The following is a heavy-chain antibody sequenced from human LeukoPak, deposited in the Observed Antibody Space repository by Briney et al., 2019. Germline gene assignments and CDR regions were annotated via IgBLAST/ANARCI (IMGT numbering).Heavy chain of an antibody. Sequence: GGSLRLSCAASGFTFSSYSMNWVRQAPGKGLEWVSYISSSSSTIYYADSVKGRFTISRDNAKNSLYLQMNSLRAEDTAVYYCARDSYDSSGYYPDAFDIWGQGTMVTVSS. CDR1: GFTFSSYS. CDR2: ISSSSSTI. J-gene: IGHJ3*02. V-gene: IGHV3-48*04. D-gene: IGHD3-22*01. CDR3: ARDSYDSSGYYPDAFDI.